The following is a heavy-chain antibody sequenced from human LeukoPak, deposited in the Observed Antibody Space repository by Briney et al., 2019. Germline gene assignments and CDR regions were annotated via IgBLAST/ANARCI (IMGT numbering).Heavy chain of an antibody. D-gene: IGHD6-13*01. Sequence: SGTLSLTCAVSGGSISSSNWWSWVRQPPGKGLEWIGEIYHSGSTNYNPSLKSRVTISVDESKNQFSLKLSSVTAADTAVYYCARDSGIAAAPDAFDIWGQGTMVTVSS. CDR2: IYHSGST. J-gene: IGHJ3*02. CDR3: ARDSGIAAAPDAFDI. V-gene: IGHV4-4*02. CDR1: GGSISSSNW.